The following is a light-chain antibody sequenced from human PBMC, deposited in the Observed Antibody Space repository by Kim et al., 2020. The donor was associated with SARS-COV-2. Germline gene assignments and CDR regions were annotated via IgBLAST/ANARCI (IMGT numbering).Light chain of an antibody. J-gene: IGLJ2*01. CDR2: DVN. CDR3: CSYAGSYTLL. Sequence: QSALTQPRTVSGTTGQSVTISCTGTSSDVGAYNYVSWYQHHPGKAPKLVIYDVNQRPSGVPDRFSGSKSGNTASLTISGLQAEDETDYYCCSYAGSYTLLFGGGAKVTVL. V-gene: IGLV2-11*01. CDR1: SSDVGAYNY.